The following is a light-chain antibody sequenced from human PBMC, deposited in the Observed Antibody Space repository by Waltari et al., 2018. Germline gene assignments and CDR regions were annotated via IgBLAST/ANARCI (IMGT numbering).Light chain of an antibody. V-gene: IGLV8-61*01. CDR2: KAD. Sequence: QTVVTQEPSFSVSPGGTVTPPCALGSGSLPSLSSARWYQQTPRQAPRTLVYKADSRSSGVPDRFSGSILGNKAALTITGAQADDESDYYCLLYMGSGIWVFGGGTKLTVL. CDR1: SGSLPSLSS. CDR3: LLYMGSGIWV. J-gene: IGLJ3*02.